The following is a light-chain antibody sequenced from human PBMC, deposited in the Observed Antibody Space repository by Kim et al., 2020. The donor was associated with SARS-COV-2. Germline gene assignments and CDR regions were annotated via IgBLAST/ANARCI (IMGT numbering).Light chain of an antibody. CDR1: QSVSSSD. Sequence: GERGNPSCRGRQSVSSSDLTGYEQTPGQAPRLVIYGACSRATGIPARVSGSGSGTDFTLTISSLEPEDFAVCYCQQDYSSRDTFGQGTKLEI. V-gene: IGKV3-20*01. J-gene: IGKJ2*01. CDR3: QQDYSSRDT. CDR2: GAC.